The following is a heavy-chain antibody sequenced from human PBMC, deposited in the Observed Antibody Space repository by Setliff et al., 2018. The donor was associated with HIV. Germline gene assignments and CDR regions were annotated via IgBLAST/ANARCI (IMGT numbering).Heavy chain of an antibody. V-gene: IGHV4-34*01. CDR2: INHNGST. CDR3: ARAIFGIVYYYMDV. D-gene: IGHD3-3*01. Sequence: TSETLSLTCAVYGGSFSGYYWSWIRQPPGKGLEWIGEINHNGSTNYNPSLKSRVTISVDTSKNQFSLKLSSVTAADTAVYYCARAIFGIVYYYMDVWGKGTTVTVSS. J-gene: IGHJ6*03. CDR1: GGSFSGYY.